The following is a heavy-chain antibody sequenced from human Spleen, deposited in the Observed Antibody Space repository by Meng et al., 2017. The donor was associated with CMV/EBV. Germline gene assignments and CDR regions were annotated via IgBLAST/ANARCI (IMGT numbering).Heavy chain of an antibody. D-gene: IGHD3-22*01. V-gene: IGHV1-2*06. Sequence: TGYYIHWVRQAPGQGLEWMGRINPNSGDTNYAQKFQGRVTMTRDTSISTAYMDLSRLRSDDTAVYYCAREFAGSREYYYDSTGYHDCWGQGTVVTVSS. CDR1: TGYY. J-gene: IGHJ4*02. CDR3: AREFAGSREYYYDSTGYHDC. CDR2: INPNSGDT.